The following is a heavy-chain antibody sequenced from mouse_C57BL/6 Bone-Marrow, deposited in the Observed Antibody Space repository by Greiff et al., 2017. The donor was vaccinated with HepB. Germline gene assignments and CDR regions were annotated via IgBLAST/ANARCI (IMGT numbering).Heavy chain of an antibody. V-gene: IGHV1-22*01. CDR1: GYTFTDYN. D-gene: IGHD2-1*01. CDR3: ARSPLYYTQGCYAMDY. J-gene: IGHJ4*01. Sequence: EVQLQQSGPELVKPGASVKMSCKASGYTFTDYNMHWVKQSHGKSLEWIGYINPNNGGTSYNQKFKGKATLTVNKSSSTAYMELSSLTSEDSAVYYCARSPLYYTQGCYAMDYWGQGTSVTVSS. CDR2: INPNNGGT.